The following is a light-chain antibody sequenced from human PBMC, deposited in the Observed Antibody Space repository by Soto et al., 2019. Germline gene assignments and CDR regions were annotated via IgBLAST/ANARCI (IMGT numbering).Light chain of an antibody. CDR3: CSYAGNKTVV. V-gene: IGLV2-23*02. CDR1: SSDVGTYNL. CDR2: EVT. Sequence: QSALTQPASVSGSPGQSITISCTGTSSDVGTYNLVSWYQQYPGKAPKVVISEVTKRPSGVSNRFSGSKSGNTASLTISGLQAEDEAVYFCCSYAGNKTVVFGGGTKLTVL. J-gene: IGLJ3*02.